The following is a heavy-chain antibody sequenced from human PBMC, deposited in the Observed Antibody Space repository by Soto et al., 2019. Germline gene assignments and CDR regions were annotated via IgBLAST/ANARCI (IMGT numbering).Heavy chain of an antibody. D-gene: IGHD1-26*01. Sequence: VQLVQSEAEVKKPGASVKVSCKASGYTLSSYGIHWVRQAPGQRLERMGWINGGNGHTMYAQKFQDRVTMTRGTAANTAYMEVGSLASKDTAVYYCARGRSLFRAGDTSVNFFDYWGQGTLVTVSS. CDR2: INGGNGHT. CDR3: ARGRSLFRAGDTSVNFFDY. J-gene: IGHJ4*02. V-gene: IGHV1-3*01. CDR1: GYTLSSYG.